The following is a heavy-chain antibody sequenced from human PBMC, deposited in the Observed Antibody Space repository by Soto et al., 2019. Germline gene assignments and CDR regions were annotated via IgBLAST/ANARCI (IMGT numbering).Heavy chain of an antibody. J-gene: IGHJ4*02. CDR1: GFTFDAFW. CDR3: ARDRYYDRY. D-gene: IGHD3-22*01. V-gene: IGHV3-7*01. Sequence: PGGSLRLSCTISGFTFDAFWMSWFRQAPGKGLEWVANIKQDGSETHYVDSVKGRFIISRDNGKNPLSLQMNSLRAEDTAVYYCARDRYYDRYWGQGILVTV. CDR2: IKQDGSET.